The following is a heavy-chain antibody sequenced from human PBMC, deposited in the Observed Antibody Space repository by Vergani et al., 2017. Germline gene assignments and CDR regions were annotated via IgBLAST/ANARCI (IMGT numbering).Heavy chain of an antibody. CDR3: ARGGYFGHNWFDP. CDR1: GFTFSSYG. D-gene: IGHD2/OR15-2a*01. CDR2: IWYDGSNK. V-gene: IGHV3-33*01. J-gene: IGHJ5*02. Sequence: QVQLVESGGGVVQPGRSLRLSCAASGFTFSSYGMHWVRQAPGKGLEWVAVIWYDGSNKYYADSVKGRFTISRDNSKNTLYLQMNSLRAEDTAVYYCARGGYFGHNWFDPWGQGTLVTGSS.